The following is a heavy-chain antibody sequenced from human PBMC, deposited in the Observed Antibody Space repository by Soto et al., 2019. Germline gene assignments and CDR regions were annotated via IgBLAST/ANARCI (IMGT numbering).Heavy chain of an antibody. CDR2: IFHSGST. J-gene: IGHJ4*02. CDR3: ARVYSGSYSDS. D-gene: IGHD1-26*01. Sequence: QVQLQESGSGLVKPSGTLSLTCAVSGASIRSNNRWSWVRQPPGKGLEWIGEIFHSGSTNYNPSLKTRLTISVDKSKNQFSLKLSSVTAADTAVYYCARVYSGSYSDSWGRGTLVTVSS. V-gene: IGHV4-4*02. CDR1: GASIRSNNR.